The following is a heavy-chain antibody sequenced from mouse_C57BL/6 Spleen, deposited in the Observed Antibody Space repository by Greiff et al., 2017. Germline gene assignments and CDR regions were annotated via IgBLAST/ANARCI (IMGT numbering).Heavy chain of an antibody. CDR2: INPYNGDT. V-gene: IGHV1-20*01. CDR3: AREGGTSDFDY. Sequence: EVKLMESGPELVKPGDSVKISCKASGYSFTGYFMNWVMQSHGKSLEWIGRINPYNGDTFYNQKFKGKATLTVDKSSSTAHMELRSLTSEDSAVYYCAREGGTSDFDYWGQGTTLTVSS. J-gene: IGHJ2*01. D-gene: IGHD4-1*01. CDR1: GYSFTGYF.